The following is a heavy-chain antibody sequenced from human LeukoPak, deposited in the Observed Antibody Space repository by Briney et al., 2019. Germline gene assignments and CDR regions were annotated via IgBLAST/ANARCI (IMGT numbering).Heavy chain of an antibody. CDR2: INPNSGGT. V-gene: IGHV1-2*02. CDR3: ARVPGLLYGGNFDY. J-gene: IGHJ4*02. D-gene: IGHD4-23*01. CDR1: GYTFTGYY. Sequence: ASVKVSCRASGYTFTGYYMHWVRQAPGQGLEWMGWINPNSGGTNYAQKFQGRVTMTRDTSISTAYMELSRLRSDDTAVYYCARVPGLLYGGNFDYWGQGTLVTVSS.